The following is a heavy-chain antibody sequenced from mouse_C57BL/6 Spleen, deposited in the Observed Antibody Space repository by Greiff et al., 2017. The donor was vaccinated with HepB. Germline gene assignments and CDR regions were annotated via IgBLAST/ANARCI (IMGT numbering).Heavy chain of an antibody. CDR1: GFTFTDYY. Sequence: EVKVVESGGGLVQPGGSLSLSCAASGFTFTDYYMSWVRQPPGKALEWLGFIRNKANGYTTEYSASVKGRFTISRDNSQSILYLQMNALRAEDSATYYCARSNWVHFDYWGQGTTLTVSS. CDR2: IRNKANGYTT. CDR3: ARSNWVHFDY. V-gene: IGHV7-3*01. J-gene: IGHJ2*01. D-gene: IGHD4-1*01.